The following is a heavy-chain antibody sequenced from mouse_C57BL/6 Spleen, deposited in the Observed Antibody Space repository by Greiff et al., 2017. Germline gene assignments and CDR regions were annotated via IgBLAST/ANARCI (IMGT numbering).Heavy chain of an antibody. V-gene: IGHV14-3*01. CDR1: GFNIKNTY. CDR3: AEYYGSRRYYFDY. J-gene: IGHJ2*01. Sequence: EVQLQQSVAELVRPGASVKLSCTASGFNIKNTYMNWVKPRPEPGLEWIGRLDPANGNTKYAPKFQGKATITADTSSNTAYLQLSSLTSEDTAIYYCAEYYGSRRYYFDYWGQGTTLTVSS. CDR2: LDPANGNT. D-gene: IGHD1-1*01.